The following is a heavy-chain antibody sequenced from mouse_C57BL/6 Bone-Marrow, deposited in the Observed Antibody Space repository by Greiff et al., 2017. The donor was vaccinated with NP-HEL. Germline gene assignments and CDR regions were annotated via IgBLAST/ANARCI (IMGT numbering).Heavy chain of an antibody. V-gene: IGHV1-64*01. J-gene: IGHJ2*01. CDR3: AREGYYGNYEDY. D-gene: IGHD2-1*01. Sequence: QVQLQQPGAELVKPGASVKLSCKASGYTFTSYWMHWVKQRPGQGLEWIGMIPPNSGSTNYNEKFKSKATLTVDKSSSTAYMQLSSLTSEDAAVYYCAREGYYGNYEDYWGQGTTLTVSS. CDR2: IPPNSGST. CDR1: GYTFTSYW.